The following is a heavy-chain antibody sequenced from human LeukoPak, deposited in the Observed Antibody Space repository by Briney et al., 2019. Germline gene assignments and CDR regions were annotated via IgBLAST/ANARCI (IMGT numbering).Heavy chain of an antibody. CDR2: ISSSSSSYSYT. CDR3: ARTSVDCLDC. CDR1: GFTFSSYS. V-gene: IGHV3-21*01. Sequence: GGSLRLSCAASGFTFSSYSMHWVRQAPGKGLEWVSSISSSSSSYSYTYYADSVKGRFTISRDNAKNTLLLQMNSLRVEDTAVYYCARTSVDCLDCWGQGTLVTVSS. D-gene: IGHD2-21*02. J-gene: IGHJ4*02.